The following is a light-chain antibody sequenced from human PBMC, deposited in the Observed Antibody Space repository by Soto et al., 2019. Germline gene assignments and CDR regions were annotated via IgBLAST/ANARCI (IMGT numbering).Light chain of an antibody. V-gene: IGKV3-11*01. Sequence: EIVLTQSPATLSLSPGERATLSCRASQSVNSYLAWYQQKPGQAPRLLIYDASNRATGIPARFSGSWSVTDFTLTISSLEPKDFAVYYCQQGGTFGQGTRLEIK. CDR1: QSVNSY. CDR3: QQGGT. J-gene: IGKJ5*01. CDR2: DAS.